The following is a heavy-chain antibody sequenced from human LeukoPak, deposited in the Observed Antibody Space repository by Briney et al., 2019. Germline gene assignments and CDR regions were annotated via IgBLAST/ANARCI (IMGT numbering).Heavy chain of an antibody. CDR1: GFTFSSYA. Sequence: GGSLRLSCAASGFTFSSYAMSWVRQAPGKGLEWVSAISSSGGSTYYADSVKGRFTISRDNSKNTVYLQMNSLRAEDTAVYYCVRDPYEAYWGQGTLVTVSS. CDR3: VRDPYEAY. CDR2: ISSSGGST. J-gene: IGHJ4*02. V-gene: IGHV3-23*01. D-gene: IGHD5-12*01.